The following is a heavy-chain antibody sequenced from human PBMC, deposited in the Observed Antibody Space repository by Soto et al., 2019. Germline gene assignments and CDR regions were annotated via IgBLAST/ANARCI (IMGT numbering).Heavy chain of an antibody. Sequence: GGSLRLSCAASGFTFSSYWMSWVRQAPGKGLEWVANIKQDGSEKYYVDSVKGRFTVSRDNAKNLLYPQMNSLRAEDTAVYYCARDSSFDDSSGYLDYWGQGTLVTVSS. D-gene: IGHD3-22*01. CDR1: GFTFSSYW. J-gene: IGHJ4*02. V-gene: IGHV3-7*01. CDR3: ARDSSFDDSSGYLDY. CDR2: IKQDGSEK.